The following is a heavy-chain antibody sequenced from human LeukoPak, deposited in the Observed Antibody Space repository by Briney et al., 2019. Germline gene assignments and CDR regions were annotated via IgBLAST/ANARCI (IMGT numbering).Heavy chain of an antibody. CDR3: AKVVYSSSWSGFDY. Sequence: GGSLRLSCAASGFTFSSYGMHWVRQAPGKGLEWVAAISYDGSNKYYADSVKGRFTISRDNSKNTLYLQMNSLRAEDTAVYYCAKVVYSSSWSGFDYWGQGTLVTVSS. V-gene: IGHV3-30*18. CDR2: ISYDGSNK. D-gene: IGHD6-13*01. J-gene: IGHJ4*02. CDR1: GFTFSSYG.